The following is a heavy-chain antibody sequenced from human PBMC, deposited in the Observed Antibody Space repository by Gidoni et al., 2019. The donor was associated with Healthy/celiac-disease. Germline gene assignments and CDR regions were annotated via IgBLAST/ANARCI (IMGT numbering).Heavy chain of an antibody. CDR3: ARGPGYYDILTGYQYYYYGMDV. CDR1: GGSISSYY. Sequence: QVQLQESGPGLVKPSETLSLTCTVSGGSISSYYWSWIRQPPGKGLEWIGYIYYSGSTNYNPSLKSRVTISVDTSKNQFSLKLSSVTAADTAVYYCARGPGYYDILTGYQYYYYGMDVWGQGTTVTVSS. D-gene: IGHD3-9*01. V-gene: IGHV4-59*01. J-gene: IGHJ6*02. CDR2: IYYSGST.